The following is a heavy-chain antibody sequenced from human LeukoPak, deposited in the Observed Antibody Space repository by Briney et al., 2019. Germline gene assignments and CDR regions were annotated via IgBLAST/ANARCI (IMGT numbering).Heavy chain of an antibody. CDR3: AKDPWGSRGYFDY. D-gene: IGHD7-27*01. Sequence: GGSLRLSRAASGFTFSRNAMIWVRQAPGKGLEWVSAISGSGSDTYYADSVKGRFTISRDNSKNTVYLRMNSLRAEDTAIYYCAKDPWGSRGYFDYWGQGTLVTVSS. CDR2: ISGSGSDT. J-gene: IGHJ4*02. CDR1: GFTFSRNA. V-gene: IGHV3-23*01.